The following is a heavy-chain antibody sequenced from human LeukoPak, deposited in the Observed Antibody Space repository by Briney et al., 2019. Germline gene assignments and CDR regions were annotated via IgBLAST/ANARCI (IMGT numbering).Heavy chain of an antibody. Sequence: GGSLRLSCAASGFIFSDYGMHWVRQAPGKGLEWVTFITFDGKSKYYTDSVKGRFTISRDISKNMVYLQMNSLTAEDTAIYYCARSLRVAVAASYWGQGTLVTVSS. J-gene: IGHJ4*02. V-gene: IGHV3-30*02. CDR2: ITFDGKSK. CDR1: GFIFSDYG. CDR3: ARSLRVAVAASY. D-gene: IGHD6-19*01.